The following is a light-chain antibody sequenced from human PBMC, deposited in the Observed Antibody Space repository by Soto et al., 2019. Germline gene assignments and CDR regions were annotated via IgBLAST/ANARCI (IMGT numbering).Light chain of an antibody. J-gene: IGKJ4*01. CDR1: QGISSY. CDR2: DAS. Sequence: QLTQSPSSLSASIGDRVTITCRASQGISSYLGWYQQRPGKAPNLLIYDASTLHSGVPSRFSGGGSGTDFALTISSLQPEDFATYYCQQVNVYPSTFGGGTKVDI. CDR3: QQVNVYPST. V-gene: IGKV1-9*01.